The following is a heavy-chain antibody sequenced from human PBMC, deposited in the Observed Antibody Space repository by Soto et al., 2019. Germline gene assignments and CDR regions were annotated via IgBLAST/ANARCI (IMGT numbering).Heavy chain of an antibody. Sequence: QVQLVQSGAEVKKPGSSVKVSCKASGGTFTTYIFSWVRQAPGQGLEWMGGIIPLFATAHIAQKFQGKVTVAADTSTGTTYMELSALRSDDTAVYFCAREDSSGWCFEYWGQGTLLTVSS. V-gene: IGHV1-69*14. CDR1: GGTFTTYI. D-gene: IGHD6-19*01. J-gene: IGHJ4*02. CDR2: IIPLFATA. CDR3: AREDSSGWCFEY.